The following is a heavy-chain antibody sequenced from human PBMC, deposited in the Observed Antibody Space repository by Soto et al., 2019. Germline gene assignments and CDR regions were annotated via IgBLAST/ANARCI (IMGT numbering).Heavy chain of an antibody. V-gene: IGHV4-39*01. CDR1: GGSISSSSYY. CDR3: AGTVTRDY. CDR2: IYYSGTT. Sequence: QLQLQESGPGLVKPSETLSLTCTVSGGSISSSSYYWGWIRQPPGKGLEWIGSIYYSGTTYYNPSLQSRVTISVDPSKSPFSRNLGSVTAAGTAVYYCAGTVTRDYWGQGTLVTVSS. J-gene: IGHJ4*02. D-gene: IGHD4-17*01.